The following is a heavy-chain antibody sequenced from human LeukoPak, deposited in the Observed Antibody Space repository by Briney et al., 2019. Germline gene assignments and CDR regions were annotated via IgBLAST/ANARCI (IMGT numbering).Heavy chain of an antibody. Sequence: GGSLRLSCAASGFTFSSFGMHWVRQRPGKGLEWVAFIRYDGSTKYYADSVKGRFTISRDNAKNTVYLQMSSLRPEDTALYHCAKKRRTATDSSDSFDSWGQGTLVTVSS. CDR1: GFTFSSFG. J-gene: IGHJ4*02. V-gene: IGHV3-30*02. CDR2: IRYDGSTK. D-gene: IGHD3-22*01. CDR3: AKKRRTATDSSDSFDS.